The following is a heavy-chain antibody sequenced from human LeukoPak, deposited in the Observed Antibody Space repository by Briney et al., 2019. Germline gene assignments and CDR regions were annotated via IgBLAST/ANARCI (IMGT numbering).Heavy chain of an antibody. D-gene: IGHD3-3*01. CDR1: GYSFTSYW. J-gene: IGHJ6*02. CDR2: IYPGDSDT. Sequence: GESLKISCKGSGYSFTSYWIGWVRQMPGKGLEWMGIIYPGDSDTRYSPSFQGQVTISTGKSISTAYLQWSSLKASDTAMYYCARRGIMEWLSMDVWGQGTTVTVSS. CDR3: ARRGIMEWLSMDV. V-gene: IGHV5-51*01.